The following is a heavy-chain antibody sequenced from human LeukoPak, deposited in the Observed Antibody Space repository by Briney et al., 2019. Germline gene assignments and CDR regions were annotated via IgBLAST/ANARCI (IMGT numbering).Heavy chain of an antibody. D-gene: IGHD6-13*01. CDR1: GFTFSTYG. Sequence: GGSLRLSCAASGFTFSTYGMHWVRQAPGKGLEWVAVISYDGGNKYNADSVKGRFTISRDNSKNTLYLQMNSLRAEDTAVYFCAKDGDIAAAGYFFDYWGQGTLVTVSS. J-gene: IGHJ4*02. CDR3: AKDGDIAAAGYFFDY. CDR2: ISYDGGNK. V-gene: IGHV3-30*18.